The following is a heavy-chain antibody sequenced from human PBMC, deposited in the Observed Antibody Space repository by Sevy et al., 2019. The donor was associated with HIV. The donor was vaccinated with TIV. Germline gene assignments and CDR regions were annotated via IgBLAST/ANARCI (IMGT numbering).Heavy chain of an antibody. V-gene: IGHV3-7*03. CDR2: IKQDGSEK. D-gene: IGHD3-22*01. CDR1: GFTFSSYW. Sequence: GGSLRLSCAASGFTFSSYWMSWVRQAPGKGLEWVANIKQDGSEKYYVDSGKGRFTISRDNAKNSLYLQMNSLRDEETAVYYCASVDGHDSSGYWFDAFWMIFDYWGQGTLVTVSS. J-gene: IGHJ4*02. CDR3: ASVDGHDSSGYWFDAFWMIFDY.